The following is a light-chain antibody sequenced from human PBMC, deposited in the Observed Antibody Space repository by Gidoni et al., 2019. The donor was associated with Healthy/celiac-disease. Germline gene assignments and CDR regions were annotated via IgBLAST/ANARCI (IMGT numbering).Light chain of an antibody. CDR1: HSISSW. CDR2: KAS. J-gene: IGKJ3*01. V-gene: IGKV1-5*03. Sequence: DIQMTPSPSTLSASVGDRVNITCRASHSISSWLAWYQQKPGKAPKLLIYKASSLESGVPSRFSGSGSGTEFTINISSLQPDDFATYYCQRYNSYPFTFGPGTKVEIK. CDR3: QRYNSYPFT.